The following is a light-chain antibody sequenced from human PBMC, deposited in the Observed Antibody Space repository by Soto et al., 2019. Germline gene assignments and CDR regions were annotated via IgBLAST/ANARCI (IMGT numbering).Light chain of an antibody. CDR1: QNMSRF. CDR3: QQSYSIPWT. Sequence: DIQLTQSPSSLSASVGDRVTITCRASQNMSRFLNWYQQKSGKAPKVLIYAASSLQNGVPSRFSGSRAETHFTLAIMSLRIEDFETYYCQQSYSIPWTFGQGTKV. J-gene: IGKJ1*01. CDR2: AAS. V-gene: IGKV1-39*01.